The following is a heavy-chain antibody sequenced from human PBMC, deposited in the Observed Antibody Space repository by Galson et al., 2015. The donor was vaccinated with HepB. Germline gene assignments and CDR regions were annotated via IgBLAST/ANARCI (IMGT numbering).Heavy chain of an antibody. Sequence: SLRLSCAGSGFTFSSYSMHWVRQAPGKGLEWISSISTSVSFIYYADSVKGRFTISRDNAKNSLFLQMNSLRAEDTAVYYCARGVDIAAVVGAGNYGMDVWGQGTTVTVSS. V-gene: IGHV3-21*01. CDR1: GFTFSSYS. CDR2: ISTSVSFI. J-gene: IGHJ6*02. CDR3: ARGVDIAAVVGAGNYGMDV. D-gene: IGHD2-15*01.